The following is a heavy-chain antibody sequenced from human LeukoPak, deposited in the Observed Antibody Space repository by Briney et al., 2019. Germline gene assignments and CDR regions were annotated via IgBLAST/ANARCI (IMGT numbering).Heavy chain of an antibody. CDR1: GFTFRSYC. CDR2: ISSNGGRT. CDR3: ATYYYDSGGFHFHH. J-gene: IGHJ1*01. D-gene: IGHD3-22*01. Sequence: AGRSLRLSCAASGFTFRSYCMHWVRQAPGKGLEYVSAISSNGGRTYYANSVKGRFTISRDNSRNTLYLQMGSLRAEDMAVYYCATYYYDSGGFHFHHWGQGTLVTVSS. V-gene: IGHV3-64*01.